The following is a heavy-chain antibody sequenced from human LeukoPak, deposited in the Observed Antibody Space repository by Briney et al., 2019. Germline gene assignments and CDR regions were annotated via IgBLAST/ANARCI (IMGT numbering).Heavy chain of an antibody. CDR3: ARHQMGANTFDC. CDR1: GGSISSGYW. V-gene: IGHV4-4*02. J-gene: IGHJ4*02. CDR2: FYDGWST. Sequence: SETLSLTCAVSGGSISSGYWWSWVRQPPGKGLEWIGEFYDGWSTNYNPSLKSRVTISVDKSNNQFYLKLNSVTAADTAVYYCARHQMGANTFDCWGQGTLVTVSS. D-gene: IGHD1-26*01.